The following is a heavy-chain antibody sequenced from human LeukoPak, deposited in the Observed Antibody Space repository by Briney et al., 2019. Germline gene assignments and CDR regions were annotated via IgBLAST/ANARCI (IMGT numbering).Heavy chain of an antibody. V-gene: IGHV1-69*06. CDR3: ARDAPRGSSSSYLYYYGMDV. CDR1: GVTFSSYA. CDR2: IIPIFGTA. D-gene: IGHD6-13*01. Sequence: SVKLSCKASGVTFSSYAISWVRQAPGQGLEWMGGIIPIFGTANYAQKFQGRVTITADKSTSTAYIELSSLRSEHTAVYYCARDAPRGSSSSYLYYYGMDVWGKGDTGTVSS. J-gene: IGHJ6*04.